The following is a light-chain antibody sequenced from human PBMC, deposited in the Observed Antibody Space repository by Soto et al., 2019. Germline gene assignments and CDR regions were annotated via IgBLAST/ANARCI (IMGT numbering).Light chain of an antibody. Sequence: ENVLTQSPATLSLSPGERATLSCRASQTVGSYLAWYQQKPGRGPRLLIYDASSRATGVPARFSGSGSGTDFTLTISSLEPEDFAVYYCQQGNNWPLTFGGGTKVEIK. V-gene: IGKV3-11*01. CDR2: DAS. CDR1: QTVGSY. CDR3: QQGNNWPLT. J-gene: IGKJ4*01.